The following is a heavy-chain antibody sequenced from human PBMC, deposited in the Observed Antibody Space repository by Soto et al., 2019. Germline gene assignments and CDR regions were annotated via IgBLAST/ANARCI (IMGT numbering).Heavy chain of an antibody. CDR1: GGSISNGGYY. Sequence: SETLSLTCTVSGGSISNGGYYWSWIRQLPGKGLEWIGYIYYSGSTYYNPSLRSRVTMSVDTSKSQFSLKLSSVTAADTAVYYCARGPITMILVDSGQGSLVTVSS. J-gene: IGHJ4*02. D-gene: IGHD3-22*01. V-gene: IGHV4-31*03. CDR3: ARGPITMILVD. CDR2: IYYSGST.